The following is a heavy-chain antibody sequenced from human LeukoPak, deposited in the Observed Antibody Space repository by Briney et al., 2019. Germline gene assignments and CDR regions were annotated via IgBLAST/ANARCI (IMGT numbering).Heavy chain of an antibody. J-gene: IGHJ4*02. CDR2: FFYSGST. Sequence: SETLSLTCTVSGGSISSNYYWGRIRQPPGKGLEWIVSFFYSGSTYYNPSLKSRVTISVDTSKNQFSLRLTSVTAADTAVYYCARARGRYIDFLDYWGQGTLITVSS. D-gene: IGHD3-9*01. CDR3: ARARGRYIDFLDY. CDR1: GGSISSNYY. V-gene: IGHV4-39*02.